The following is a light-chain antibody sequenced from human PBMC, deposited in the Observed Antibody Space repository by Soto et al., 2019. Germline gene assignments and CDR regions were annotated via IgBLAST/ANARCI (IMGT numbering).Light chain of an antibody. J-gene: IGKJ5*01. CDR2: DAS. CDR3: QYHGSSPIT. Sequence: EILMTQSPATLSVSPGERATLSCRASQNIDNKLAWYQQKPGQVPRLLIYDASTRATGIPARFSGTGSGTDFTLTISRLEPEDFALFYCQYHGSSPITFGQGTRLEI. CDR1: QNIDNK. V-gene: IGKV3-15*01.